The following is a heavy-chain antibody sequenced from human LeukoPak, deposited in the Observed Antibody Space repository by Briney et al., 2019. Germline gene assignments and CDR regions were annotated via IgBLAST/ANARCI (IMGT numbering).Heavy chain of an antibody. CDR2: INSDGSST. CDR1: GFTFSSYW. J-gene: IGHJ4*02. CDR3: VRTGVLWWGRRVCYFDY. V-gene: IGHV3-74*01. Sequence: PGGSLRLSCAASGFTFSSYWMHWVRHAPGKGLVWVSRINSDGSSTSYADSVKGRFTISRDNAKNTLYLQMNSLRAEDTAVYYCVRTGVLWWGRRVCYFDYWGQGTLVTVSS. D-gene: IGHD2-21*01.